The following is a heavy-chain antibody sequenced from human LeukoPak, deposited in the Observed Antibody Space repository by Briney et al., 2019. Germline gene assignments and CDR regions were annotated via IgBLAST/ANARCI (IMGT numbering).Heavy chain of an antibody. V-gene: IGHV1-69*04. D-gene: IGHD2-15*01. J-gene: IGHJ4*02. CDR3: ATKGGSYCSGGSCYDY. Sequence: ASVKVSCKASGGTFSSYAISWVRQAPGQGLEWMGRIIPILGIANYAQKFQGRVTITADKSMSTAYMELSSLRSEDTAVYYCATKGGSYCSGGSCYDYWGQGTLVTVSS. CDR2: IIPILGIA. CDR1: GGTFSSYA.